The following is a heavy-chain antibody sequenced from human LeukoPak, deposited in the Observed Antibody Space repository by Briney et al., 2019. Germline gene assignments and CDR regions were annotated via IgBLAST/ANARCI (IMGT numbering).Heavy chain of an antibody. J-gene: IGHJ4*02. Sequence: GGSLRLSCATSGFMFSTYAMSWVRQAPGKGLEWVSIISNSGGTTYYADSVKGRFTVSRDNSKNTLYLQMNSLRAEDTAVYYCAEAPRSGWYYFDYWGQGTLVTVSS. D-gene: IGHD6-19*01. CDR1: GFMFSTYA. V-gene: IGHV3-23*01. CDR2: ISNSGGTT. CDR3: AEAPRSGWYYFDY.